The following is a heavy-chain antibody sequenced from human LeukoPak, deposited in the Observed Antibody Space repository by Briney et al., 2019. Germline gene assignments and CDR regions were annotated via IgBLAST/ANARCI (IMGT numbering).Heavy chain of an antibody. Sequence: ASVKVSCKASGYTFTGYYMHWVRQAPGQGLEWMGWINPNSGGTNYAQEFQGRVTMTRDTSISTAYMELSRLRSDDTAVYYCARDHGSGRGYFDYWGQGTLVTVSS. CDR2: INPNSGGT. CDR1: GYTFTGYY. D-gene: IGHD3-10*01. CDR3: ARDHGSGRGYFDY. V-gene: IGHV1-2*02. J-gene: IGHJ4*02.